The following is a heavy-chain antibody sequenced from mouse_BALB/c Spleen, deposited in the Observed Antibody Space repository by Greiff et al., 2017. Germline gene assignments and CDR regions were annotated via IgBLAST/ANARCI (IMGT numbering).Heavy chain of an antibody. V-gene: IGHV5-6-3*01. CDR1: GFTFSSYG. CDR3: ARDGGYGRYWYFDV. Sequence: EVKVVESGGGLVQPGGSLKLSCAASGFTFSSYGMSWVRQTPDKRLELVATINSNGGSTYYPDSVKGRFTISRDNAKNTLYLQMSSLKSEDTAMYYCARDGGYGRYWYFDVWGAGTTVTVSS. D-gene: IGHD2-2*01. CDR2: INSNGGST. J-gene: IGHJ1*01.